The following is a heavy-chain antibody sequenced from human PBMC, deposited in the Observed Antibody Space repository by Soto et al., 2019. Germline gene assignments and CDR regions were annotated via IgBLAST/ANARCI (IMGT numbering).Heavy chain of an antibody. CDR3: VGGQYYFDY. Sequence: QVQLVESGGGVVQPGTSLRLSCVASGSPFTTYGMHWVREGPGKGLEWVAVISFDGSNKYYADSVKGRFTISRDNSKNTLFLQMNSLRPEDTALYYCVGGQYYFDYRGQGTLVTVSS. CDR2: ISFDGSNK. CDR1: GSPFTTYG. J-gene: IGHJ4*02. D-gene: IGHD3-10*01. V-gene: IGHV3-30*03.